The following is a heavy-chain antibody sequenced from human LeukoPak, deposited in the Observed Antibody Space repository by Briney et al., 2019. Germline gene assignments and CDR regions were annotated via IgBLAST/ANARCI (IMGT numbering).Heavy chain of an antibody. Sequence: PGGSLRLSCAASGFTFSSYAMSWVRQAPGKGLEWVSAISGSGGSTYCADSVKGRFTISRDNSKNTLYLQMNSLRAEDTAVYYCAKAADVLLWFGEPGGYYFDYWGQGTLVTVSS. V-gene: IGHV3-23*01. D-gene: IGHD3-10*01. CDR2: ISGSGGST. J-gene: IGHJ4*02. CDR1: GFTFSSYA. CDR3: AKAADVLLWFGEPGGYYFDY.